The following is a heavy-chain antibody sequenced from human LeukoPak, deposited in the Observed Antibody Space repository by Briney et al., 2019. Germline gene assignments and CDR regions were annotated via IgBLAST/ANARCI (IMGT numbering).Heavy chain of an antibody. CDR2: IDPSDSYT. Sequence: GESLKISGKGSGYSFTSYWISWVRQMPGKGLEWMGRIDPSDSYTNYSPSFQGHVTISADKSISTAYLQWSSLKASDTAMYYCARVRVYYDSTGGAFDIWGQGTMVTVSS. CDR3: ARVRVYYDSTGGAFDI. CDR1: GYSFTSYW. D-gene: IGHD3-22*01. J-gene: IGHJ3*02. V-gene: IGHV5-10-1*01.